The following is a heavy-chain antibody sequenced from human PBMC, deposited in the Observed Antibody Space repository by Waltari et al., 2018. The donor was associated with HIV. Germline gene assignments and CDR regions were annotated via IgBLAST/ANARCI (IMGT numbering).Heavy chain of an antibody. CDR3: ARSSSSYRGMDV. CDR1: GFIFSSYG. D-gene: IGHD3-10*01. J-gene: IGHJ6*02. V-gene: IGHV3-33*01. CDR2: IWYDGSNK. Sequence: QVQLVESGGGVVQPGRSLRLSCAASGFIFSSYGMHWVRQAPGKGLEWVAVIWYDGSNKYYADSVKGRFTISRDNSKNTLYLQMNSLRAEDTAVYYCARSSSSYRGMDVWGQGTTVTVSS.